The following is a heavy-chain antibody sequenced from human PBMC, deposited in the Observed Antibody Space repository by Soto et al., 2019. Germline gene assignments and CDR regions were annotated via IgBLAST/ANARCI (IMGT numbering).Heavy chain of an antibody. Sequence: QVQLVESGGGVVQPGRSLRLSCAASGFTFSSYAMHWVRQAPGKGLEWVAVISYDGSNKYYADSVKGRFTISRDNSKNTLYLQMNSLRAEDTAVYYCARDPPSGSYSYYYYGMGVWGQGTTVTVSS. V-gene: IGHV3-30-3*01. CDR2: ISYDGSNK. CDR3: ARDPPSGSYSYYYYGMGV. CDR1: GFTFSSYA. D-gene: IGHD1-26*01. J-gene: IGHJ6*02.